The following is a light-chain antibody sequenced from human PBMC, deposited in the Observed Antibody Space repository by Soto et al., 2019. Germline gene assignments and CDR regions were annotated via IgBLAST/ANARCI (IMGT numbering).Light chain of an antibody. Sequence: QSVLTQPPSVSGTPGLWFNISCSGGISNIGKDTVNWDQQLPGTAPKLLMFNDDKRPSGVPDRFSGSWSGTSASLAISGLESDDEAVYFCSTWDYGLNGWVFGGGTKLTVL. CDR1: ISNIGKDT. V-gene: IGLV1-44*01. CDR3: STWDYGLNGWV. CDR2: NDD. J-gene: IGLJ3*02.